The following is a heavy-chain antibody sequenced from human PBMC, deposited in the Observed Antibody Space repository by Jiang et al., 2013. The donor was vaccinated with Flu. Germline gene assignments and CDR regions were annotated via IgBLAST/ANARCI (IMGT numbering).Heavy chain of an antibody. CDR1: GDRVSLATVLL. J-gene: IGHJ6*02. CDR3: AREGGTYYYDSSGLPLYYYYYGMDV. CDR2: TYYRSKWYN. Sequence: SGDRVSLATVLLGTGVRQSPSRGLEWLGRTYYRSKWYNDYAVSVKSRITINPDTSKNQFSLQLNSVTPEDTAVYYCAREGGTYYYDSSGLPLYYYYYGMDVWGQGTTVTVSS. D-gene: IGHD3-22*01. V-gene: IGHV6-1*01.